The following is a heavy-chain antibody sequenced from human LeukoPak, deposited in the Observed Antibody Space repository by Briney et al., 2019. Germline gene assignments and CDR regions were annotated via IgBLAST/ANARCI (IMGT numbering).Heavy chain of an antibody. V-gene: IGHV3-30-3*01. CDR1: GFTFSSYA. Sequence: GGSLRLSCAASGFTFSSYAMHWVRQAPGKGLEWVAVISYDGSNKYYADSVKGRFTVSRDNSKNTLYLQMNSLRAEDTAVYYCARGPSYYYGSGRTIDWGQGTLVTVSS. CDR2: ISYDGSNK. D-gene: IGHD3-10*01. CDR3: ARGPSYYYGSGRTID. J-gene: IGHJ4*02.